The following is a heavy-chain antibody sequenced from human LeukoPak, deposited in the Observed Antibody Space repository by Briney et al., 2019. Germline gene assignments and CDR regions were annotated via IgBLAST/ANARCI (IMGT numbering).Heavy chain of an antibody. CDR3: ARGRYCSSTSCYTPKGDWFDP. D-gene: IGHD2-2*02. Sequence: GGSLRLSCAASGFTFSDYYMSWIRQAPGKGLEWVSYISSSGSTIYYADSVKGRFTISRDNAKNSLYLQMNSLRAEDMAVYYCARGRYCSSTSCYTPKGDWFDPWGQGTLVTVSS. CDR2: ISSSGSTI. V-gene: IGHV3-11*04. J-gene: IGHJ5*02. CDR1: GFTFSDYY.